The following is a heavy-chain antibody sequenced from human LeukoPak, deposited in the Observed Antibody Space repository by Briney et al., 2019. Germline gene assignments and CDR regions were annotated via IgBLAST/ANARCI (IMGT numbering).Heavy chain of an antibody. CDR3: ATHLVVVITTLIY. CDR2: INPNSGGT. Sequence: ASVKVSCKASGYTFTGNYMHWVRQAPGQGLEWMGWINPNSGGTNYAQKFQGRVTMTRDTSISTAYMELSRLRSDDTAVYYCATHLVVVITTLIYWGQGTLVTVSS. J-gene: IGHJ4*02. V-gene: IGHV1-2*02. CDR1: GYTFTGNY. D-gene: IGHD3-22*01.